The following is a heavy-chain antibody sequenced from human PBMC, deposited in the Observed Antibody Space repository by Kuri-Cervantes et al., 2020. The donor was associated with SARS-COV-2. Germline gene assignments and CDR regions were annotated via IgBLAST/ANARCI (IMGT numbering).Heavy chain of an antibody. Sequence: GESLKISCAASGFTFSSYAMSWVRQAPGKGLEWVSAISGSGGSTYYADSVKGRFTISRDNSKNTLYLQMNSLRAEDTAVYYCAKGPMPHRYYYYSMDVWGQGTTVTVSS. J-gene: IGHJ6*02. CDR2: ISGSGGST. D-gene: IGHD2-2*01. CDR3: AKGPMPHRYYYYSMDV. V-gene: IGHV3-23*01. CDR1: GFTFSSYA.